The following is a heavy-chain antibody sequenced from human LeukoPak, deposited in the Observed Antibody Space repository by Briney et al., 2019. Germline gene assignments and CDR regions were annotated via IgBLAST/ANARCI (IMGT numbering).Heavy chain of an antibody. V-gene: IGHV3-15*07. D-gene: IGHD1-26*01. CDR1: GFTFSNAW. Sequence: GGSLRLSCAASGFTFSNAWMNWVRQAPGKGLEWVGRIRSKAGGGTTDYAAPVKGRFTISRDDSKNTLSLQMNSLKTEDTAVYYCSTGGSYYEGFDSWGQGTLVTVSS. CDR2: IRSKAGGGTT. J-gene: IGHJ4*02. CDR3: STGGSYYEGFDS.